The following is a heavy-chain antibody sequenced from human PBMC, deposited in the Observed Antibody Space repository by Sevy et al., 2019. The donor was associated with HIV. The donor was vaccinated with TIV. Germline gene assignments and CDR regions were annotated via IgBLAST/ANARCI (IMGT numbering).Heavy chain of an antibody. D-gene: IGHD6-13*01. Sequence: GGSLRLSCAASGFSLNIYWMSWVRQAPGKGLEWMANIKQDGSVKYYVDSVKGRFTISRDNARNLLYLQMNSLRAEDTALYYCVRAIAADGSFWGQGTLVTVSS. CDR1: GFSLNIYW. V-gene: IGHV3-7*01. CDR3: VRAIAADGSF. J-gene: IGHJ4*02. CDR2: IKQDGSVK.